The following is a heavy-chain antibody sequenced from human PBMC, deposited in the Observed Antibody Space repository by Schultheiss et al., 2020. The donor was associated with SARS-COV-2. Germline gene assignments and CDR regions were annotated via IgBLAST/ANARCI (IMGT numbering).Heavy chain of an antibody. CDR2: IIPIFGTA. D-gene: IGHD6-6*01. CDR1: GGTFSSYA. V-gene: IGHV1-69*06. Sequence: SVKVSCKASGGTFSSYAISWVRQAPGQGLEWMGGIIPIFGTANYAQKFQGRVTITADKSTSTAYMELSSLRAEDTAVYYCARDPSIAETFNYGMDVWGQGTTVTVSS. J-gene: IGHJ6*02. CDR3: ARDPSIAETFNYGMDV.